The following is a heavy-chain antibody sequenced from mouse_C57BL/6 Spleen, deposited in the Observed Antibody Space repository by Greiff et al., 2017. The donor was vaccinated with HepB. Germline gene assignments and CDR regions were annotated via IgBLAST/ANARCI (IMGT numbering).Heavy chain of an antibody. D-gene: IGHD1-1*01. CDR1: GFTFSDYY. CDR3: ARDMDYGSSYWYFDV. J-gene: IGHJ1*03. CDR2: INYDGSST. Sequence: EVMLVESEGGLVQPGRSMKLSCTASGFTFSDYYMAWVRQVPEKGLEWVANINYDGSSTYYLDSLKSRFIISRDNAKNILYLQMSSLKSEDTATYYCARDMDYGSSYWYFDVWGTGTTVTVSS. V-gene: IGHV5-16*01.